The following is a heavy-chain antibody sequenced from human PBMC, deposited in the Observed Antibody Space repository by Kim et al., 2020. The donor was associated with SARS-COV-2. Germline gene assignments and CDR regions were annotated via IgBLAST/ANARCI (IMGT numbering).Heavy chain of an antibody. CDR1: GFSLSTSGMC. CDR3: ARIRISGSHKQDAFDI. CDR2: IDWDDDK. Sequence: SGPTLVKPTQTLTLTCTFSGFSLSTSGMCVSWIRQPPGKALEWLALIDWDDDKYYSTSLKTRLTISKDTSKNQVVLTMTNMDPVDTATYYCARIRISGSHKQDAFDIWGQGTMVTVSS. D-gene: IGHD3-10*01. V-gene: IGHV2-70*01. J-gene: IGHJ3*02.